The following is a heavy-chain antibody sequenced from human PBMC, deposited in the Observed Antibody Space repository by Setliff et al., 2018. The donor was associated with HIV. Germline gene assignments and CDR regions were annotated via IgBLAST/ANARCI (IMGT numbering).Heavy chain of an antibody. J-gene: IGHJ6*02. D-gene: IGHD4-17*01. CDR3: ARVRQVSDYGDYDYYGMDV. Sequence: SETLSLTCSVSGDSISSSSYYWGWIRQPPGKGLEWTGSIYYSGSTYYNPSLNSRVTISVDASKNQFSLKLSSVTAADTAVYYCARVRQVSDYGDYDYYGMDVWGQGTTVTVSS. CDR1: GDSISSSSYY. V-gene: IGHV4-39*01. CDR2: IYYSGST.